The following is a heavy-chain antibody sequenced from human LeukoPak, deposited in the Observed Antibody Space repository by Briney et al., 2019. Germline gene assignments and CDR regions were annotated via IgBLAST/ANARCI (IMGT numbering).Heavy chain of an antibody. Sequence: PGGSLRLSCAASGFTFSSYWMDWVRQAPGKGLEWVANINQDGSEKNCLDSVKGRFTISRDNAQNSLYLQMNGLRVEDTAVYYCAKDRDSSGWYDAFDIWGQGTMVTVSS. J-gene: IGHJ3*02. CDR1: GFTFSSYW. CDR3: AKDRDSSGWYDAFDI. CDR2: INQDGSEK. D-gene: IGHD6-19*01. V-gene: IGHV3-7*01.